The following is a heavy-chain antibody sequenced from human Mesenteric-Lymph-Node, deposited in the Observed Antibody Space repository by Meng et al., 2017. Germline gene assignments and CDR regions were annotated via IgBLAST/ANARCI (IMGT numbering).Heavy chain of an antibody. D-gene: IGHD6-13*01. CDR3: AHKSQGRSWAVDHYYFDY. V-gene: IGHV2-5*02. CDR1: GFSLSTSGVG. CDR2: IYWDDDK. J-gene: IGHJ4*02. Sequence: SGPTLVKPTQTLTLTCTFSGFSLSTSGVGVGWIRQPPGKALEWLALIYWDDDKRYSPSLKSRLTITKDTSKNQVVLTMTNMDPVDTATYYCAHKSQGRSWAVDHYYFDYWGQGTLVTVSS.